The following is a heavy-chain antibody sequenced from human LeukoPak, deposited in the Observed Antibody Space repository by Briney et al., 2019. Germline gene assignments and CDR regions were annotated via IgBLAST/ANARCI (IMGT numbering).Heavy chain of an antibody. CDR1: GFMFSDYY. CDR3: ARVRGSYAFDY. J-gene: IGHJ4*02. V-gene: IGHV3-11*01. Sequence: GGSLRLSCAASGFMFSDYYMSWMRQAPGKGLEWVSHISNSGGSPIYNADSVKGRFTISRDNAKNSLYLQMNSLRAEDTAVYYCARVRGSYAFDYWGQGTLVTVSS. D-gene: IGHD1-26*01. CDR2: ISNSGGSPI.